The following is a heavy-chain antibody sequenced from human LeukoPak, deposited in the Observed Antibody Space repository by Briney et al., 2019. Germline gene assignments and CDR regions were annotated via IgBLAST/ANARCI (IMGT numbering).Heavy chain of an antibody. D-gene: IGHD3-9*01. CDR3: ARVYYDILTGYLDY. Sequence: QPGGSLRLSCAASGFTFSSYEMNWVRQAPGKGLEWVSYISSSGSTIYYADSVKGRFTISRDNAKNSLYLQMNSLRAEDTAVYYCARVYYDILTGYLDYWGQGTLVTVSS. J-gene: IGHJ4*02. CDR2: ISSSGSTI. V-gene: IGHV3-48*03. CDR1: GFTFSSYE.